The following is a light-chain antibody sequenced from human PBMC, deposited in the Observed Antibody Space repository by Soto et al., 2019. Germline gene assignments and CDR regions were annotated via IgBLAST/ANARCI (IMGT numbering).Light chain of an antibody. CDR3: AAWDDSLNGVV. CDR1: SSDIGTNT. J-gene: IGLJ2*01. Sequence: QSVLTQPPSASGTPGQRVTISCSGSSSDIGTNTVNWYQQLPGTAPKLLIYSGNQRPSGVPDRFSGSKSGTSASLAISGLQSEDEADYYCAAWDDSLNGVVFGGGPKLTVL. CDR2: SGN. V-gene: IGLV1-44*01.